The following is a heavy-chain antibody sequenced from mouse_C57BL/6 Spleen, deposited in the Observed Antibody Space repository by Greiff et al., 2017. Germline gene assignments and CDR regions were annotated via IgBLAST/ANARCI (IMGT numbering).Heavy chain of an antibody. CDR1: GYTFTSYW. CDR3: MATVVAKAGFAY. J-gene: IGHJ3*01. Sequence: VQLQQSGTVLARPGASVKMSCKTSGYTFTSYWMHWVKQRPGQGLEWIGAIYPGNSDTSYNQKFKGKAKLTAVTSASTAYMELSSLTNEDSAVYYCMATVVAKAGFAYWGQGTLVTVSA. V-gene: IGHV1-5*01. D-gene: IGHD1-1*01. CDR2: IYPGNSDT.